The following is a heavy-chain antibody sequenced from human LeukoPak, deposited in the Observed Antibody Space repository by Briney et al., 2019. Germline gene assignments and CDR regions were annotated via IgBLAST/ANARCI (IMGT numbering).Heavy chain of an antibody. CDR3: ARSSYDSSGYYPPPFDY. V-gene: IGHV3-53*01. D-gene: IGHD3-22*01. CDR1: GFTFSSNY. J-gene: IGHJ4*02. CDR2: IYSGGST. Sequence: PGGSLRLSCAASGFTFSSNYMSWVRQAPGKGLEWVSVIYSGGSTYYADSVKGRFTISRDNSKNTLYLQMNSLRAEDTAVYYCARSSYDSSGYYPPPFDYWGQGTLVTVSS.